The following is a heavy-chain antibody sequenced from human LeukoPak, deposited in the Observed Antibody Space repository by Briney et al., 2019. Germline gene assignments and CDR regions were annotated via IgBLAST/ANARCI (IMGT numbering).Heavy chain of an antibody. V-gene: IGHV1-46*01. CDR2: INPSGGST. Sequence: ASVKVSCKASGYTFTSYYMHWVRQAPGQGLEWMGIINPSGGSTSYAQKFQGRVTMTRDTSTSTVYMELSSLRSEDTAVYYCARGMATMFLYYYYYMDVWGKGTTVTISS. D-gene: IGHD5-24*01. CDR1: GYTFTSYY. CDR3: ARGMATMFLYYYYYMDV. J-gene: IGHJ6*03.